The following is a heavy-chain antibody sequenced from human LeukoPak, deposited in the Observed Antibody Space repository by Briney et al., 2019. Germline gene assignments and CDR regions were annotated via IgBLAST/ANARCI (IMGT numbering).Heavy chain of an antibody. CDR1: GFTFSSYA. Sequence: GGSLRLSCAASGFTFSSYAMSWVRQAPGKGLEWVSSISGNSGSTYYADSVKGRFTISRDNSKNTVYLQMNSLRAEDTAVYYCTTDRKWCTYNWGQGTLVTVSS. V-gene: IGHV3-23*01. CDR3: TTDRKWCTYN. J-gene: IGHJ4*02. CDR2: ISGNSGST. D-gene: IGHD2-8*02.